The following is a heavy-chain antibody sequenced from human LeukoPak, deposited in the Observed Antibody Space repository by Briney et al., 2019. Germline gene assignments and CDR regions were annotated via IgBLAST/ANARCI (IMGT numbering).Heavy chain of an antibody. V-gene: IGHV4-59*01. CDR1: GGSISTFY. D-gene: IGHD4-17*01. Sequence: SETLSLTCTVSGGSISTFYWSWLRQPPGKGLEWIGYIYYSGSTNYNPSLKSRVTISVDTSKNQFSLRLSSVTAADTAVYCCAREDPQTTVPEGLDVWGQGTTVTVSS. CDR3: AREDPQTTVPEGLDV. CDR2: IYYSGST. J-gene: IGHJ6*02.